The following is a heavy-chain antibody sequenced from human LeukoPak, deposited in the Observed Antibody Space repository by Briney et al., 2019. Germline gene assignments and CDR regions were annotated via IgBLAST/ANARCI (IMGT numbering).Heavy chain of an antibody. Sequence: GGSLRLSCAASRFTFSSYSMNWVRQAPGKGLEWVSSISSSSSYIYYADSVKGRFTISRDNAKNSLYLQMNSLRAEDTAVYYCARDQEDYFDYWGQGTLVTVSS. V-gene: IGHV3-21*01. CDR1: RFTFSSYS. J-gene: IGHJ4*02. CDR2: ISSSSSYI. D-gene: IGHD2-15*01. CDR3: ARDQEDYFDY.